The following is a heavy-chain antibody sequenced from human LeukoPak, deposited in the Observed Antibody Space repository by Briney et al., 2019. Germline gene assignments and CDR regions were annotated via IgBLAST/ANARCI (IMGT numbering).Heavy chain of an antibody. J-gene: IGHJ3*02. V-gene: IGHV3-30*18. D-gene: IGHD2-8*01. CDR1: GFTFSSYG. Sequence: GGSLRLSCAASGFTFSSYGMHWVRQAPGKGLERVAVISYDGSNKYYADSVKGRFTISRDNSKNTLYLQMNSLRAEDTAVYYCAKDPYCTNGVCYGYAFDIWGQGTMVTVSS. CDR3: AKDPYCTNGVCYGYAFDI. CDR2: ISYDGSNK.